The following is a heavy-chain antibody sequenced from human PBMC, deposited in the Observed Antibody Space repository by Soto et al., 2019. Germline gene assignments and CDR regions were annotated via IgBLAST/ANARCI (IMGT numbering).Heavy chain of an antibody. CDR3: ARGYYSSSWRVFDY. D-gene: IGHD6-13*01. CDR2: MNPNSGGT. V-gene: IGHV1-2*02. J-gene: IGHJ4*02. Sequence: QVQLVQSGADVKKPGASVKVSCKTSGYTFSGYFMHWLRQAPGQGLEWMGWMNPNSGGTDYAQNFQGRVSMTWDTCVSTAYMEVSRLRSDDTAIYYCARGYYSSSWRVFDYWGQGTLVTVSS. CDR1: GYTFSGYF.